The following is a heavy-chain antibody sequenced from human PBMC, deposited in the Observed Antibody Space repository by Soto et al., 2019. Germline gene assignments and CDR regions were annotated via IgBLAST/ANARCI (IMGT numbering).Heavy chain of an antibody. CDR3: ARRVEVVPAAMYAFDI. Sequence: ASVKVSCKASGYTFTSYVIPWVRQAPGQRLEWMGWISAGNGDTKYSQKFQGRLTVTRDTSATTAYMELSSLRSEDTAVYYCARRVEVVPAAMYAFDIWGQGTMVTVSS. D-gene: IGHD2-2*01. CDR1: GYTFTSYV. J-gene: IGHJ3*02. CDR2: ISAGNGDT. V-gene: IGHV1-3*01.